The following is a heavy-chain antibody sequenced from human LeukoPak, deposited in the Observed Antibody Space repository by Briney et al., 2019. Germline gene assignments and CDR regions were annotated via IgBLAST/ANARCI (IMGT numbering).Heavy chain of an antibody. CDR2: IYYSGST. V-gene: IGHV4-4*02. D-gene: IGHD2-2*01. J-gene: IGHJ3*02. CDR3: AGVGSPAANAFDI. CDR1: GGSISSSNW. Sequence: SGTLSLTCAVSGGSISSSNWWSWVRQHPGKGLEWIGYIYYSGSTYYNPSLKSRVTISVDTSKNQFSLKLSSVTAADTVVYYCAGVGSPAANAFDIWGQGTMVTVSS.